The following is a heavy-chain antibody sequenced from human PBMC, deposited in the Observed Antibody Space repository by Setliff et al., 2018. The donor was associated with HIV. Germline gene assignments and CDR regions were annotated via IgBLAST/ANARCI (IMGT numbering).Heavy chain of an antibody. CDR2: ISSSSTTI. V-gene: IGHV3-48*04. Sequence: PGGSLRLSCAVSGFTFSSYSMNWVRQAPGKGLEWISYISSSSTTIYYGDSVKGRFTISRDNAKNSLYLQMNSLRAEDTAVYYCAKDPPSSSWYYFDYWGQGTLVTVSS. D-gene: IGHD6-13*01. CDR3: AKDPPSSSWYYFDY. J-gene: IGHJ4*02. CDR1: GFTFSSYS.